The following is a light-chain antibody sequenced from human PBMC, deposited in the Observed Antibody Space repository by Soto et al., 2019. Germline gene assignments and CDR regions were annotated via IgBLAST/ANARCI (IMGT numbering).Light chain of an antibody. CDR1: QDVSSN. J-gene: IGKJ4*01. V-gene: IGKV3-15*01. Sequence: EMVVTQSPATLSVSPGERATLSCRASQDVSSNLAWYQQKPGQAPSLLIYGASARATGTPARFSGSGSGTEFTLTISSLQSEDYAVYFCQQYSRWPLTFGGGTKVDSK. CDR3: QQYSRWPLT. CDR2: GAS.